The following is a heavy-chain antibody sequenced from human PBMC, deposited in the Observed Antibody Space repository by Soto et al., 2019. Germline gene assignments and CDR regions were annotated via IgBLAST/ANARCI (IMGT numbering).Heavy chain of an antibody. CDR3: AKYRRTEAEGFTLDY. CDR1: GDSINNYY. D-gene: IGHD6-13*01. Sequence: NPSETLSLTCTVSGDSINNYYCSWIRQPPGKRLEWIGYIYYTGSPTYNPSLESRVTMSVDTSKNQFSLKLNSVNAADTAVYYCAKYRRTEAEGFTLDYWGRGTLVTVSS. CDR2: IYYTGSP. V-gene: IGHV4-59*01. J-gene: IGHJ4*02.